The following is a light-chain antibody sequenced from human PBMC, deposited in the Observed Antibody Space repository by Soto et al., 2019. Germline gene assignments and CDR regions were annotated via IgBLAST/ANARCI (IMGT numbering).Light chain of an antibody. J-gene: IGKJ1*01. CDR1: QSVSSTY. Sequence: EIVLTQSPCTLSLSPGERGTLSCRASQSVSSTYLAWYQQKPGQAPRLLIYDASSRATGIPDRFSGSGSGTDFTLTISRLEPEDFAVYFCQQYGSSPRTFGQGTKVDIK. V-gene: IGKV3-20*01. CDR2: DAS. CDR3: QQYGSSPRT.